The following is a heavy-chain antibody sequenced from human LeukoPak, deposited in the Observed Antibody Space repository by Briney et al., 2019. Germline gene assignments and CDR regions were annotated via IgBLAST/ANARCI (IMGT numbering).Heavy chain of an antibody. CDR2: ISWNSGSI. CDR3: AKEGTHRFGREFVD. V-gene: IGHV3-9*01. J-gene: IGHJ4*02. Sequence: GGSLRLSCAASGFTFDDYAMHWVRQAPGKGLEWVSGISWNSGSIGYVDSVKGRFTISRDNAKNSLYLQMNRLRAEDTALYYCAKEGTHRFGREFVDWGQGTLVTVSS. CDR1: GFTFDDYA. D-gene: IGHD3-3*01.